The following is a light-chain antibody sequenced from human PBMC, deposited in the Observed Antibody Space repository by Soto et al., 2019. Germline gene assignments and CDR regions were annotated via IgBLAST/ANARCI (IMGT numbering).Light chain of an antibody. CDR3: HQYASSPRT. Sequence: EIVLTQSPGTLSLSPGERATLSCRASQSVGKNFVAWYQQKPGQAPRFLIYGASSRATGIPDRFSGSGSGTDFTLTISRLEPEDFAVYCCHQYASSPRTFGQGTKVEI. CDR2: GAS. CDR1: QSVGKNF. V-gene: IGKV3-20*01. J-gene: IGKJ1*01.